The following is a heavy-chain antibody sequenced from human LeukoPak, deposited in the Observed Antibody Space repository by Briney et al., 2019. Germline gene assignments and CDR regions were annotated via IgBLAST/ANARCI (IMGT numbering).Heavy chain of an antibody. CDR1: GGSISSGSYY. CDR3: ARDGDYGDYEY. J-gene: IGHJ4*02. V-gene: IGHV4-61*02. D-gene: IGHD4-17*01. Sequence: TLSLTCAVSGGSISSGSYYWGWIRQPAGKGLEWIGRIHSSGSTNYNPSLKSRVSISADTSKNQFSLKLTSVTAADTAVYYCARDGDYGDYEYWGQGTLVTVSS. CDR2: IHSSGST.